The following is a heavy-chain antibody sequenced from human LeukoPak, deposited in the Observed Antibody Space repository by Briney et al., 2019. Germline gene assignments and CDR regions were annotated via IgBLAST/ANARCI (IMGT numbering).Heavy chain of an antibody. J-gene: IGHJ4*02. CDR1: GDSVSSNSAA. D-gene: IGHD6-13*01. CDR2: TYYRSKWYN. V-gene: IGHV6-1*01. Sequence: SQTLSLTCAISGDSVSSNSAAWNWIRQSPSRGLEWLGRTYYRSKWYNDYAVSVKSRITINPDTSKNQFSLQLNSVTPKDTAVYYCARISRVATAGRRDYWGQGTLVTVSS. CDR3: ARISRVATAGRRDY.